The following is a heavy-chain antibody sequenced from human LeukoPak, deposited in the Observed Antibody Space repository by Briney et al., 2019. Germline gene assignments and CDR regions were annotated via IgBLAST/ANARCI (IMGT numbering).Heavy chain of an antibody. V-gene: IGHV3-53*01. D-gene: IGHD3-22*01. CDR1: GFSVSSNY. J-gene: IGHJ3*02. CDR2: IYSGGST. Sequence: GGSLRLSCAASGFSVSSNYISWVRQAPGKGLEWVSVIYSGGSTYYADSVKARFTISRDNSKNTLYLQMNSLRAEDTAVYYCARGQPQFTTIVVVDTAGAFDIWGQGTMVTVSS. CDR3: ARGQPQFTTIVVVDTAGAFDI.